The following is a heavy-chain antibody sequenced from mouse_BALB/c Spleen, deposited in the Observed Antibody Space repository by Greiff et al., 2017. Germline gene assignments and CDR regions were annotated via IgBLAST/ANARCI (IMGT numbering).Heavy chain of an antibody. V-gene: IGHV1-87*01. Sequence: QVQLQQSGAELARPGASVKLSCKASGYTFTSYWMQWVKQRPGQGLEWIGAIYPGDGDTRYTQKFKGKATLTADKSSSTAYMQLSSLASEDSAVYYCARKRGAAYAMDYWGQGTSVTVSS. J-gene: IGHJ4*01. CDR2: IYPGDGDT. CDR1: GYTFTSYW. CDR3: ARKRGAAYAMDY.